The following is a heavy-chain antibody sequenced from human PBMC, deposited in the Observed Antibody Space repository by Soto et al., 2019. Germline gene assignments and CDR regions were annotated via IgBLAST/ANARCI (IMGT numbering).Heavy chain of an antibody. CDR1: GYTFTAYY. D-gene: IGHD3-10*01. J-gene: IGHJ4*02. CDR2: INPNGGGT. Sequence: QVQLVQSGAEMKKPGASAKVSCESSGYTFTAYYIHWVRQAPGHGLEWMGWINPNGGGTKYSQKFQGRVTMTRDTSINTAYMELPRLTSDDTAVYYCARAVHTMIQGVRFRVDQWGQGTLVTVSS. CDR3: ARAVHTMIQGVRFRVDQ. V-gene: IGHV1-2*02.